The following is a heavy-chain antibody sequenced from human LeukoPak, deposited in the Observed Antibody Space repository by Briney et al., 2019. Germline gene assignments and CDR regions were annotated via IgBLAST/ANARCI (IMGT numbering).Heavy chain of an antibody. CDR2: ISSSSSYI. Sequence: GRSLRLSCAASGFTFSSYGMHWVRQAPGKGLEWVSSISSSSSYIYYADSVKGRFTISRDNAKNSLYLQMNSLRAEDTAVYYCAREGGSSGWYLDYWGQGTLVTVSS. V-gene: IGHV3-21*01. J-gene: IGHJ4*02. CDR1: GFTFSSYG. CDR3: AREGGSSGWYLDY. D-gene: IGHD6-19*01.